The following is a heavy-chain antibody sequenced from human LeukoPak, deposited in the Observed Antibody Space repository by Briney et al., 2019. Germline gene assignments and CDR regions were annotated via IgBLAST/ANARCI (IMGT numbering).Heavy chain of an antibody. CDR1: GFTFSSCG. CDR2: ISYDGSNK. J-gene: IGHJ2*01. V-gene: IGHV3-30*18. CDR3: AKDNRYYGSGSYSSGDWYFDL. Sequence: GGSLRLSCAASGFTFSSCGMHWVRQAPGKGLEWVAVISYDGSNKFYADSVKGRFTISRDNSKNTLYLQMNSLRAEDTAVHYCAKDNRYYGSGSYSSGDWYFDLWGRGTRVTVSS. D-gene: IGHD3-10*01.